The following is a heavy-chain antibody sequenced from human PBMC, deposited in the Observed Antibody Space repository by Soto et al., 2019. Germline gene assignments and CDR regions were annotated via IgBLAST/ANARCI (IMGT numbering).Heavy chain of an antibody. V-gene: IGHV4-59*08. Sequence: SETLSLTFAVCGWSFSGYYWSWIRQPPGKGLEWIGYIYYSGSTNYNPSLKSRVTISVDTSKPQFSLQLSSVTAADTAVYYCARRGAAGARGYYTGMGYYYYYMDVWGKGTTVTVSS. CDR2: IYYSGST. CDR3: ARRGAAGARGYYTGMGYYYYYMDV. D-gene: IGHD3-3*01. CDR1: GWSFSGYY. J-gene: IGHJ6*03.